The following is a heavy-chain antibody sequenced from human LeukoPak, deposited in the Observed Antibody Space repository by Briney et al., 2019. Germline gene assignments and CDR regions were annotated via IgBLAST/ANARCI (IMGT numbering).Heavy chain of an antibody. D-gene: IGHD3-16*01. CDR2: IYYSGST. Sequence: SETLSLTCTVSGGSISSGDYYWSWIRQPPGKGLEWIGYIYYSGSTYYNPSLKSRLTISVDTSKNQFSLKLTSVTAADAAVYYCARDQYDVIDYWGQGTLVTVSS. V-gene: IGHV4-30-4*01. CDR3: ARDQYDVIDY. J-gene: IGHJ4*02. CDR1: GGSISSGDYY.